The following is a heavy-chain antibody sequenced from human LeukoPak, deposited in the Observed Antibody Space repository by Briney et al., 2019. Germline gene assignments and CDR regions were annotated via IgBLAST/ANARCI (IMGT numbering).Heavy chain of an antibody. J-gene: IGHJ4*02. CDR1: GGSFSGYY. CDR3: ARGRRYSGFDY. CDR2: INHSGST. V-gene: IGHV4-34*01. D-gene: IGHD5-12*01. Sequence: SETLSLTCAVYGGSFSGYYWSWIRQPPGKGLEWIGEINHSGSTNYNPSLKSRVTISVDTSKNQFSLKLSSVTAADTAVYYCARGRRYSGFDYWGQGTLVTVSS.